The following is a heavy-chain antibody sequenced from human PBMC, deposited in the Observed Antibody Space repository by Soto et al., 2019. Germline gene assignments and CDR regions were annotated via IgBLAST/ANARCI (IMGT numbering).Heavy chain of an antibody. D-gene: IGHD1-26*01. V-gene: IGHV3-21*01. CDR3: ARGSAFIGLDY. J-gene: IGHJ4*02. CDR1: GLIFRRYS. Sequence: GRSMRLSCAVSGLIFRRYSMNWIRQAPGKGLEWVSSIGTSGSYIYDTDSVKGRFTISRDNTKDSLYLQMNSLRAEDTAIYYCARGSAFIGLDYGGQGTPVTVSS. CDR2: IGTSGSYI.